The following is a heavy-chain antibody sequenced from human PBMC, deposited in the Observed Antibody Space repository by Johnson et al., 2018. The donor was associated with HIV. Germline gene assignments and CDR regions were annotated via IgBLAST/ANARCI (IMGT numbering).Heavy chain of an antibody. D-gene: IGHD3-10*01. CDR1: GFTFSSYG. J-gene: IGHJ3*02. CDR2: IRCDGSSK. V-gene: IGHV3-30*02. Sequence: QVQLVESGGGLVQPGGSLRLSCAASGFTFSSYGMHWVRQAPGKGLEWVAVIRCDGSSKYYADSVKGRFTISRDNSMHTMYLQMTSLRAEDTAVYYCAGEGRAFDIWGQGTMVTVSS. CDR3: AGEGRAFDI.